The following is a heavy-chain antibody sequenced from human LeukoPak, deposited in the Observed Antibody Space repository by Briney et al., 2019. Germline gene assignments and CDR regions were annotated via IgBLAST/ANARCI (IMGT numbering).Heavy chain of an antibody. CDR1: GGTVTSSTYF. CDR3: ARYITSRAGLDY. Sequence: SETLSLTCTLSGGTVTSSTYFWGWIRQPPGKGLEWIGSISYSGATYYNPSLKSRVSMSVHTSKNQFSLRLSSVSAADTALYYCARYITSRAGLDYWGQGTLVTVSS. CDR2: ISYSGAT. J-gene: IGHJ4*02. V-gene: IGHV4-39*07.